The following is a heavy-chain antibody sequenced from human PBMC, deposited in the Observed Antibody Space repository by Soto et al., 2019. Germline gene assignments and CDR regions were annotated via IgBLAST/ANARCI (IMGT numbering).Heavy chain of an antibody. J-gene: IGHJ3*02. D-gene: IGHD3-9*01. CDR2: IDHSGST. CDR3: ARGIFYAFDI. V-gene: IGHV4-4*02. Sequence: QVQLQESGPGLVKPSGTLSLTCAVSGVSLSNPNWWAWVRQAPGKGLEWIGEIDHSGSTNYNQSLNRRVTLSLDRSTNQCSLKLRSVAAADTAVYYCARGIFYAFDIWGQGTMVTVSS. CDR1: GVSLSNPNW.